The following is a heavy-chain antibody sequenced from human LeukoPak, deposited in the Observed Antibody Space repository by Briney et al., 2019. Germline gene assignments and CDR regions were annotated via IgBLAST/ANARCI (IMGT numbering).Heavy chain of an antibody. V-gene: IGHV4-39*07. CDR1: GGSISLSYYY. CDR2: VYYSGTT. J-gene: IGHJ4*02. D-gene: IGHD2-2*01. Sequence: PSETLSLTCSVSGGSISLSYYYWGWIRQPPGKALEWIGSVYYSGTTSYNPSLKSRVTISVDMSKNHFSLRLSSVTAADTAMYYCARRWGSQPFDYWGQGTLVTVSS. CDR3: ARRWGSQPFDY.